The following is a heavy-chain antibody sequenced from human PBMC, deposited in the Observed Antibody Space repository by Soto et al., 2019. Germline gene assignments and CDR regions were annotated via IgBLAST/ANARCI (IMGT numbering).Heavy chain of an antibody. D-gene: IGHD6-19*01. J-gene: IGHJ4*02. CDR3: ARAVAVPADFDD. V-gene: IGHV1-3*01. Sequence: ASVKVSCKASGYTFTGYAMHWVRQAPGHRLEWMGWINAGNGNTKYSQKFQGRVTITRDTSASTTYMELSSLRSEDTAVYYCARAVAVPADFDDSGQGTLVTVSS. CDR2: INAGNGNT. CDR1: GYTFTGYA.